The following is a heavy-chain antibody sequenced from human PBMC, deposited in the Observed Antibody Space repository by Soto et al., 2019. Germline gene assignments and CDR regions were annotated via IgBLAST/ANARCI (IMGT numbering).Heavy chain of an antibody. J-gene: IGHJ4*02. Sequence: QVQLVESGGGVVQPGRSLRLSCAASGFTFSSYGMHWVRQAPGKGLEWVAVISYDGSNKYYADSVKGRFTISRDNSKNTLYLQMNSLRAEDTAVYYCAKSVVNISPGDYWGQGTLVTVSS. CDR1: GFTFSSYG. CDR2: ISYDGSNK. V-gene: IGHV3-30*18. CDR3: AKSVVNISPGDY. D-gene: IGHD3-3*01.